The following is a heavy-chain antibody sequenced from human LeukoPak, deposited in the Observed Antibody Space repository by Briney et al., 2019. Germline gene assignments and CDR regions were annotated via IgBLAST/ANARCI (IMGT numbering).Heavy chain of an antibody. D-gene: IGHD5-12*01. CDR1: GYTFTSYG. J-gene: IGHJ5*02. V-gene: IGHV1-18*01. CDR3: ARGKTYSGYDWYNWFDP. CDR2: ISAYNGNT. Sequence: ASVKVSCKASGYTFTSYGISWVRQAPGQGLEWMGWISAYNGNTNYAQKLQGRVTMTTDTSTSTAYMELRSLRSDDTAVYYCARGKTYSGYDWYNWFDPWCQGTLVAVSS.